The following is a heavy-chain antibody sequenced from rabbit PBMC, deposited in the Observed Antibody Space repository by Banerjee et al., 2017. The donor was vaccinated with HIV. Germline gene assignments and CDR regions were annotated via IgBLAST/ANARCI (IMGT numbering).Heavy chain of an antibody. CDR3: ARDLAGVIGWNFGL. D-gene: IGHD4-1*01. V-gene: IGHV1S40*01. CDR2: INNGGGST. Sequence: QSLQESGGGLFQPGGSLALTCKASGFDISSYHMCWVRQAPGKGLEWIACINNGGGSTYYASWAKGRFTISKTSSTTVTLQMTSLTDADTATYFCARDLAGVIGWNFGLWGPGTLVTVS. J-gene: IGHJ4*01. CDR1: GFDISSYH.